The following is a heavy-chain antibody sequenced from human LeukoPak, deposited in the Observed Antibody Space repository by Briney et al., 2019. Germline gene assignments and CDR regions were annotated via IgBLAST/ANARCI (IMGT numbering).Heavy chain of an antibody. V-gene: IGHV4-39*01. CDR1: GGSISSSSYY. D-gene: IGHD2-15*01. CDR2: IYYGGST. J-gene: IGHJ4*02. CDR3: ASIYCSGGNCYVDY. Sequence: SETLSLTCTVSGGSISSSSYYWGWIRQPPGKGLEWIGNIYYGGSTYYNPSLKSRVTISVDTPKNQFSLKLSSVTAADTAVYYCASIYCSGGNCYVDYWGQGTLVTVSS.